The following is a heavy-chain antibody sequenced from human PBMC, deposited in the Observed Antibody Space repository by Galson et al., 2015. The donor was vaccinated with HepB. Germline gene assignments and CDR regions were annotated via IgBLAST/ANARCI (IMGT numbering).Heavy chain of an antibody. J-gene: IGHJ5*02. CDR1: GFTFRNYN. V-gene: IGHV3-21*01. D-gene: IGHD6-19*01. CDR3: ARDGGPAVACTWWFDP. CDR2: ISTSSDYI. Sequence: SLRLSCAASGFTFRNYNMNWVRQTPGKGLEWVSSISTSSDYIYYADSVKGRFTISRDNAKNSLYLQMSSLRSEYTAVYYCARDGGPAVACTWWFDPWGQGTLVTVSS.